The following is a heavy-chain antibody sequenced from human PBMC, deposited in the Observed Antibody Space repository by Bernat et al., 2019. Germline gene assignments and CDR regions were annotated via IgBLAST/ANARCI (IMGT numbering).Heavy chain of an antibody. V-gene: IGHV3-7*01. J-gene: IGHJ4*02. D-gene: IGHD1-26*01. CDR1: GFTFESFA. Sequence: EVQLVESGGGLVQPGESLRLSCAASGFTFESFAMSWVRQAPGQGLEWVADISTNGRQEFYADSLKGRFTIARDNARDLVFLQMTGLRVEDTAVYYCVRDGCGTYWSLDSWGQGTLVTVSS. CDR3: VRDGCGTYWSLDS. CDR2: ISTNGRQE.